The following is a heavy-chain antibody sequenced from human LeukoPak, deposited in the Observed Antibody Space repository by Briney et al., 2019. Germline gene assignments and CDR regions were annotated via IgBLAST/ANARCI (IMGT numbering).Heavy chain of an antibody. V-gene: IGHV3-7*01. Sequence: GGSLTLSCTPSICTLRSLWMRWVREAPGKGQEWVGNIKQEGSEKYYVDSVKGRFTISRDNAKNSLYLQMNSLRVEDTAVYYCATHLRYSFNIWRQGTMVTVSS. D-gene: IGHD3-9*01. CDR1: ICTLRSLW. J-gene: IGHJ3*02. CDR2: IKQEGSEK. CDR3: ATHLRYSFNI.